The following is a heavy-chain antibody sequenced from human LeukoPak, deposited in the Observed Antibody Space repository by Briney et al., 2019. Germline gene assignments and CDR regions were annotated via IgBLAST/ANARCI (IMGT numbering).Heavy chain of an antibody. CDR2: IYYSGST. CDR3: ARGVTIFGVVVN. V-gene: IGHV4-59*01. CDR1: GGSISSYY. D-gene: IGHD3-3*01. Sequence: SETLSLTCTVSGGSISSYYWSWIRQPPGKGLEWIGYIYYSGSTNYNPSLKSRVTISVDTSKNQFSLKLSSVTAADTAVYYCARGVTIFGVVVNWGQGTLVTVSS. J-gene: IGHJ4*02.